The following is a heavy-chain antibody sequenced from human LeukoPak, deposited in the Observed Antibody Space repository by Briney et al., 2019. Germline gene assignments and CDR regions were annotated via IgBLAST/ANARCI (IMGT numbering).Heavy chain of an antibody. Sequence: SETLSLTCFVSGGSISRYYWGWIRQPPGKGLEWIGHIYYTGIIDYNSSLKSRVTISVDTSRNQFSLRLSSVAASDTAVYYCAGGDTTLPTGSYLDYWGQGTLVTVSS. D-gene: IGHD1-1*01. CDR1: GGSISRYY. CDR3: AGGDTTLPTGSYLDY. V-gene: IGHV4-59*01. CDR2: IYYTGII. J-gene: IGHJ4*02.